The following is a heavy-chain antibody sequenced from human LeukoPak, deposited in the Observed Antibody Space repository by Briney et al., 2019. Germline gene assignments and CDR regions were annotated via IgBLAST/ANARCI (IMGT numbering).Heavy chain of an antibody. V-gene: IGHV3-21*01. CDR2: ISSSSSYI. CDR1: GFTFSSYS. CDR3: AKDLGDYGLYYFDY. J-gene: IGHJ4*02. D-gene: IGHD4-17*01. Sequence: GGSLRLSCAASGFTFSSYSMNWVRQAPGKGLEWVSSISSSSSYIYYADSVKGRFTISRDNSKNTLYLQMNSLRAEDTAVYYCAKDLGDYGLYYFDYWGQGTLVTVSS.